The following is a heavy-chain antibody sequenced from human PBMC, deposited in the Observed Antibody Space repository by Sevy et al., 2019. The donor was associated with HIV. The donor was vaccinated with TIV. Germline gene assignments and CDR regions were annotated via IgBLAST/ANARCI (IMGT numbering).Heavy chain of an antibody. V-gene: IGHV3-49*04. D-gene: IGHD6-13*01. CDR3: TRWKAAQSIFDY. CDR1: GFTFGDDC. CDR2: LKSDVYGGTV. Sequence: GGSLRLSCTASGFTFGDDCMSWVRQAPGKGLEWGAFLKSDVYGGTVDHAASVRGRFVISRDDSKTIAYLQMNDLKTEDTGVYYCTRWKAAQSIFDYWGQGALVTVSS. J-gene: IGHJ4*02.